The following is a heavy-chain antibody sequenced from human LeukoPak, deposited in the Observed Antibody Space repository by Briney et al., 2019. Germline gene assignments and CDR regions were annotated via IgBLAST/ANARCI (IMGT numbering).Heavy chain of an antibody. CDR1: GYTFTSYG. D-gene: IGHD3-22*01. CDR2: ISAYNGNT. Sequence: ASVNVSCKASGYTFTSYGFSWVRRAPGQGLAWMGWISAYNGNTNYAQKFRGRVTITTDTSTNTDYMELGSLISDETAVYSCAREAKDSSGYYYSRGDYWGPGTLVTVSS. CDR3: AREAKDSSGYYYSRGDY. V-gene: IGHV1-18*01. J-gene: IGHJ4*02.